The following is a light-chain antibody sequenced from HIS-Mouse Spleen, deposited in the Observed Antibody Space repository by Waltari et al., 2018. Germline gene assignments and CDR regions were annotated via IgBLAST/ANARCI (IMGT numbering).Light chain of an antibody. Sequence: QSALTQPASVSGSPGQSITISCTGTSSDVGSYNLVSWYQQHPGKAPKLIIYEGSKRTSVVSNRFSGSKSGNTASLTISGLQAEDEADYYCCSYAGSSTWVFGGGTKLTVL. CDR3: CSYAGSSTWV. CDR2: EGS. CDR1: SSDVGSYNL. V-gene: IGLV2-23*01. J-gene: IGLJ3*02.